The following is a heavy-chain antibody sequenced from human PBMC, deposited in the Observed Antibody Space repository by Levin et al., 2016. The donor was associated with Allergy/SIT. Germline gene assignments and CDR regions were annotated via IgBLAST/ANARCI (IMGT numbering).Heavy chain of an antibody. Sequence: SETLSLTCTVSGGSISSYYWSWIRQPPGKGLEWIGYIYYSGSTNYNPSLKSRVTISVDTSKNQFSLKLSSVTAADTAVYYCASSIAAAGISSAEYFQHWGQGTLVTVSS. CDR3: ASSIAAAGISSAEYFQH. D-gene: IGHD6-13*01. CDR2: IYYSGST. J-gene: IGHJ1*01. CDR1: GGSISSYY. V-gene: IGHV4-59*08.